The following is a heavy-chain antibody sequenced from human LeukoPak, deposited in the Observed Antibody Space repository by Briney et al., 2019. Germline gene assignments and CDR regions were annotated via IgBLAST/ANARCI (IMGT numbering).Heavy chain of an antibody. J-gene: IGHJ4*02. V-gene: IGHV1-18*04. CDR2: IIPIFGTA. D-gene: IGHD3-22*01. CDR3: ARDRHRRHYYDSSLHPPLDY. Sequence: ASVTVSCKASGYTFTSYGISWVRQAPGQGLEWMGGIIPIFGTANYAQKLQGRVTMTTDTSTSTAYMDLRSLRSDDTAVYYCARDRHRRHYYDSSLHPPLDYWGQGTLVTVSS. CDR1: GYTFTSYG.